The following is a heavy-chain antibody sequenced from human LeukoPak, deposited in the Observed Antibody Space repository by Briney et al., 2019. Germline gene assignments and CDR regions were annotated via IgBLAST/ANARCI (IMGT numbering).Heavy chain of an antibody. D-gene: IGHD6-25*01. CDR2: INSDGSTT. Sequence: GGSLRLSCSASGFTFSSYWMHWVRQAPGRGLVWVSRINSDGSTTSYADSVKGRFTISRDNAKNTLYLQMNSLRAEDTAVYYCARRSAAKDAFDIWGQGTMVTVSS. V-gene: IGHV3-74*01. CDR1: GFTFSSYW. CDR3: ARRSAAKDAFDI. J-gene: IGHJ3*02.